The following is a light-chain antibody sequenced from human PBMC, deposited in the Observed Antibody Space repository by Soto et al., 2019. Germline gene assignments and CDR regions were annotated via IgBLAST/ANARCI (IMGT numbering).Light chain of an antibody. CDR2: GAS. CDR3: QQYNNWPWT. V-gene: IGKV3-15*01. J-gene: IGKJ1*01. CDR1: QSVSSN. Sequence: ELVMTPPSATLSVSPGERATLSCRASQSVSSNLAWYQQKPGQAPRLLIYGASTRATGIPARFSGSGSGTEFTLTISSLQSEDFAVYYCQQYNNWPWTFGQGTKVDIK.